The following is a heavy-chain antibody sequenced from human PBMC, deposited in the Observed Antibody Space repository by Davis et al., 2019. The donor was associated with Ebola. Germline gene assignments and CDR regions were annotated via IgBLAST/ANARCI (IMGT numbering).Heavy chain of an antibody. CDR1: GFTFSDSY. V-gene: IGHV3-11*04. Sequence: PGGSLRLSCAASGFTFSDSYMSWIRQAPGKGLEWVSYISYTSVIMYADSVKGRFTISRDNANNSLYLQMTNLRDEETAVYYCTRTLLVTGWFDPWGQGTLVTVSS. D-gene: IGHD3-3*02. CDR2: ISYTSVI. CDR3: TRTLLVTGWFDP. J-gene: IGHJ5*02.